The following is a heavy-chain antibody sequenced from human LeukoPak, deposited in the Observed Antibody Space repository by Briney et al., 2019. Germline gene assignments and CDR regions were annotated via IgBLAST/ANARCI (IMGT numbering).Heavy chain of an antibody. Sequence: ASVKVSCKVSGYTLTELSKHWVRQAPGKGLEWMGGFDPEGGETIYAQKFQGRVTMTEDTSTDTAYMELSSLRSEDTAVYYCATVGAVVPAAYALDYWGQGTLVTVSS. CDR2: FDPEGGET. V-gene: IGHV1-24*01. D-gene: IGHD2-2*01. CDR3: ATVGAVVPAAYALDY. J-gene: IGHJ4*02. CDR1: GYTLTELS.